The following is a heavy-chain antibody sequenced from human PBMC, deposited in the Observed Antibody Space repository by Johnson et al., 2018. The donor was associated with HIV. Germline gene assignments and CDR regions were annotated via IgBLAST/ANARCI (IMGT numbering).Heavy chain of an antibody. CDR1: GFTFSNSA. Sequence: QVQLVESGGGLVKPGGSLRLSCAASGFTFSNSAMHWVRQAPGKGLEWVAVISYDGSNKYYADSVKGRFTISRDNSKNTLYLQMNSLRAEDTAVYYCARGKSYDIYPAFDIWGQGTMVTVSS. CDR2: ISYDGSNK. D-gene: IGHD3-9*01. J-gene: IGHJ3*02. V-gene: IGHV3-30-3*01. CDR3: ARGKSYDIYPAFDI.